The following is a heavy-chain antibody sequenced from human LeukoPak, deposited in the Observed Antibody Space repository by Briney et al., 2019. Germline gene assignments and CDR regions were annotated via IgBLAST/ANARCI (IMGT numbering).Heavy chain of an antibody. CDR1: GGSISSSDYY. V-gene: IGHV4-39*07. CDR3: ARDQYCSGTSCYFSWFDP. D-gene: IGHD2-2*01. CDR2: IYYSVTT. Sequence: SETLSLTCTVSGGSISSSDYYWGWIRQPPGKGLEWIGSIYYSVTTYHNPSLKSRVTISVDTSKNQFSLKLNSVTAADTAVYYCARDQYCSGTSCYFSWFDPWGQGTLVTVSS. J-gene: IGHJ5*02.